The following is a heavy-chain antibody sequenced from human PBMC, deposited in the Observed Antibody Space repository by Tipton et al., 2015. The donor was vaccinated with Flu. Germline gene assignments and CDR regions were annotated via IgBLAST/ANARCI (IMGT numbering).Heavy chain of an antibody. CDR1: GDFLSSYY. V-gene: IGHV4-4*07. D-gene: IGHD3-10*01. J-gene: IGHJ4*02. CDR3: ARGSGSGTFMIFDF. Sequence: TLSLTCTVSGDFLSSYYWSWIRQPAGKGLEWIGRLYTSGGAKYNPSLRGRLTMSVDASKREFSLKLNSVTAADTATYYCARGSGSGTFMIFDFWGQGTLVTVSS. CDR2: LYTSGGA.